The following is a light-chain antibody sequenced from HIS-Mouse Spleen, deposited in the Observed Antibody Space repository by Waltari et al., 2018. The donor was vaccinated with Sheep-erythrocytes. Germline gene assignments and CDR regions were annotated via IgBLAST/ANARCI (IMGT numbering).Light chain of an antibody. J-gene: IGLJ3*02. CDR1: TGAVTSGYY. V-gene: IGLV7-43*01. CDR3: LLYYGGAQRV. CDR2: STS. Sequence: QTVVTQEPSLTVSPGGTVTLTCAPSTGAVTSGYYLHWFQQKPGQAPRALIYSTSNKHPWTPARFSGSLLGGKAALTLSGVQPEDEAEYYCLLYYGGAQRVFGGGTKLTVL.